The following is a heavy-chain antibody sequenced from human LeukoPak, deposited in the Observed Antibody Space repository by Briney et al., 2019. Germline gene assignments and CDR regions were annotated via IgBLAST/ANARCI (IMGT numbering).Heavy chain of an antibody. V-gene: IGHV1-18*01. J-gene: IGHJ4*02. CDR2: ISGYNGNT. D-gene: IGHD2/OR15-2a*01. Sequence: GASVKVSCKTSGYTFTRFGISWVRQAPGQGLEWVGWISGYNGNTNYAQKFQGRVTLTTDTSTTTAYMELRSLRSEDTAVYYCARVILPPPYYFDYWGQGTLVTVSS. CDR1: GYTFTRFG. CDR3: ARVILPPPYYFDY.